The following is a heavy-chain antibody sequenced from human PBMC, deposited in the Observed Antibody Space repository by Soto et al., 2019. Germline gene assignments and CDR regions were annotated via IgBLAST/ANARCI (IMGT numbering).Heavy chain of an antibody. D-gene: IGHD1-26*01. V-gene: IGHV3-74*01. CDR2: INSDGSST. Sequence: GTLRLACPVSVFTFSSYWMHWVRQAPGKGLVWVSRINSDGSSTSYADSVKGRFTISRDNAKNTLYLQMNSLRAEDTAVYYCARGGHSFPCWGQGTLVTVSS. CDR1: VFTFSSYW. J-gene: IGHJ4*02. CDR3: ARGGHSFPC.